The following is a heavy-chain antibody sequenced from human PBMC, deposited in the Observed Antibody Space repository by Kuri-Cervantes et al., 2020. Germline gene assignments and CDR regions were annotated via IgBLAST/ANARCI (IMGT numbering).Heavy chain of an antibody. CDR3: ARHDGDHGLNYFDY. CDR1: GGTFSSYA. J-gene: IGHJ4*02. V-gene: IGHV1-69*05. D-gene: IGHD4-17*01. CDR2: ITPIFGTA. Sequence: SVKVSCKASGGTFSSYAISWVRQAPGQGLEWMGGITPIFGTANYAQKFQGRVTMTRDTSTGTVYMELSSLRSEDTAVYYCARHDGDHGLNYFDYWGQGTLVTVSS.